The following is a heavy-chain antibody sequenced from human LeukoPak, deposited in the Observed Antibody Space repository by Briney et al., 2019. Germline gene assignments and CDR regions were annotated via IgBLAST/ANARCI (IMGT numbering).Heavy chain of an antibody. CDR3: ARGRRYQLLSHDVDV. CDR2: INPNSGGT. V-gene: IGHV1-2*04. J-gene: IGHJ6*04. Sequence: ASVKVSCKASGYTFTGYYMHWVRQAPGQGLEWMGWINPNSGGTNYAQKFQGWVTMTRDTSISTAYMELSRLRSDDTAVYYCARGRRYQLLSHDVDVWGKGTTVTVSS. D-gene: IGHD2-2*01. CDR1: GYTFTGYY.